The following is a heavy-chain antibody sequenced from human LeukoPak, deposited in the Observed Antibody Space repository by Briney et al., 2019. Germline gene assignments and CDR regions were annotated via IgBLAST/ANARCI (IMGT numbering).Heavy chain of an antibody. D-gene: IGHD2-15*01. Sequence: PSETLSLTCTVSGGLTSSGTYYWGWIRQPPGKGLEWIGSHYYNGNTYYNPSLKSRVTISVDTSRSQFSLRLTSVTAADTAVYFCGRAPSSWGQGILVTVSS. V-gene: IGHV4-39*01. CDR2: HYYNGNT. CDR3: GRAPSS. J-gene: IGHJ5*02. CDR1: GGLTSSGTYY.